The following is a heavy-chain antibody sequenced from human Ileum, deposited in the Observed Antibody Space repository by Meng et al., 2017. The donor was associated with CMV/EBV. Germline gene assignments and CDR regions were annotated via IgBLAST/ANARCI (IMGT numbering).Heavy chain of an antibody. CDR2: IYNSGST. CDR1: GGSVSSGGYY. V-gene: IGHV4-30-4*01. Sequence: QVQLQESGPGLVKPSQTLSLACAISGGSVSSGGYYWSWIGKPPGKGLQWIGNIYNSGSTYYKQSLKSRLTISLDTSKNQFSLNLMSVTAADSAVYYCARGSVIASALSFDHWGQGTLVTVSS. D-gene: IGHD6-13*01. CDR3: ARGSVIASALSFDH. J-gene: IGHJ4*02.